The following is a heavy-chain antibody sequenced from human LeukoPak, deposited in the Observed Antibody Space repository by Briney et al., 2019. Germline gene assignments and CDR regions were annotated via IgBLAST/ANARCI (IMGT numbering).Heavy chain of an antibody. J-gene: IGHJ5*02. V-gene: IGHV4-38-2*02. CDR2: IYYRRTT. Sequence: SETLSLTCTVSGYSISSGYDWGWIRQPPGKGLEWIGSIYYRRTTYYNPSLKSRVTISVDTSKNQFSLKLSSVTAADTAVYYCARGRGYSAFGAWGQGTLVTVSS. CDR1: GYSISSGYD. CDR3: ARGRGYSAFGA. D-gene: IGHD5-12*01.